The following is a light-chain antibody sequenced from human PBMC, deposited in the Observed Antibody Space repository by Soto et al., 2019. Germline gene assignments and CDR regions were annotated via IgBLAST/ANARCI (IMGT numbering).Light chain of an antibody. CDR1: QSVNSN. V-gene: IGKV3-15*01. Sequence: EIVMTQSPATLSVSPGERATLSCRASQSVNSNLAWYRQKPGQAPRLLISDASTSATGVPARFSGSGSGTEFTLAISSRQSEDSGIYYCQQYNFWPPLTFGGGTKVEIK. J-gene: IGKJ4*01. CDR3: QQYNFWPPLT. CDR2: DAS.